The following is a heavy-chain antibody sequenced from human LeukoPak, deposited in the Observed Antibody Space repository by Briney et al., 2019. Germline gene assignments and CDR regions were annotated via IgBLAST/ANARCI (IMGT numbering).Heavy chain of an antibody. Sequence: SETLSLTCTVSGDSIRSSSYHWGWIRQPPGKGLEWIGYIYYSGSTDYNPSLKSRVSISVDTSKNQFSLKLTSVTAADTAVYYCARTSYSYGYAADYWGQGTLVTVSS. CDR2: IYYSGST. CDR3: ARTSYSYGYAADY. J-gene: IGHJ4*02. CDR1: GDSIRSSSYH. V-gene: IGHV4-61*05. D-gene: IGHD5-18*01.